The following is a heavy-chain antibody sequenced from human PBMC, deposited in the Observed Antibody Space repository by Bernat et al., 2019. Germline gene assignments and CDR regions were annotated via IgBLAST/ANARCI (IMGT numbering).Heavy chain of an antibody. CDR3: ARREDDYVWGSYRSYAFDI. J-gene: IGHJ3*02. CDR2: IYYSGST. V-gene: IGHV4-39*01. Sequence: QLQLQESGPGLVKPSETLSLTCTVPGGSISSSSYYWGWIRQPPGKGLVWIGSIYYSGSTYYNPSLKIRVTISVDTSKTQFSLKLSSVTAADTAVYYCARREDDYVWGSYRSYAFDIWGQGTMVTVSS. CDR1: GGSISSSSYY. D-gene: IGHD3-16*02.